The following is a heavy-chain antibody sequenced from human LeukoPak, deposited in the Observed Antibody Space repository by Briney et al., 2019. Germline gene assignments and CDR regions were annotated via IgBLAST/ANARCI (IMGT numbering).Heavy chain of an antibody. CDR3: AKDFALLGYCSGGTCHAGDS. J-gene: IGHJ4*02. Sequence: GGSLRLSCVASGFTFNNNWMHWVRQAPGKGLVWVSRINNDGSTTSYADSVKGRFTISRDNSKNTLYLQMNSLRAEDTAVYYCAKDFALLGYCSGGTCHAGDSWGQGTLVTVSS. D-gene: IGHD2-15*01. CDR2: INNDGSTT. V-gene: IGHV3-74*01. CDR1: GFTFNNNW.